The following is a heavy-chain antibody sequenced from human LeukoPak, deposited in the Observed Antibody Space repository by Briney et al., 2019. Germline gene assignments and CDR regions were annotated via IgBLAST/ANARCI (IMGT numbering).Heavy chain of an antibody. J-gene: IGHJ6*02. V-gene: IGHV4-59*08. CDR3: ARHYGDYDRDYYYYYGMDV. CDR1: GGPISSYY. Sequence: SETLSLTCTVSGGPISSYYWSWIRQPPPKGLAWVACIYYSGSTNYKHCIESRVTIAVDTSNNQFSLKLSSVTAADTAVYYCARHYGDYDRDYYYYYGMDVWGQGTTVTVS. D-gene: IGHD4-17*01. CDR2: IYYSGST.